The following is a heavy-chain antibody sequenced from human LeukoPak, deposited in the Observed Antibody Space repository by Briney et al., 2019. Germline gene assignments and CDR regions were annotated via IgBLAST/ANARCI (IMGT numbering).Heavy chain of an antibody. Sequence: NPSETLSLTCTVSGGSISSYYWSWIRQPPGKGLEWIGYIYYSGSTNYNPSLKSRVTISVDTSKNQFSLKLSSVTAADTAAYYCARANSSGWPPYFDYWGQGTLVTVSS. CDR1: GGSISSYY. CDR2: IYYSGST. J-gene: IGHJ4*02. CDR3: ARANSSGWPPYFDY. D-gene: IGHD6-19*01. V-gene: IGHV4-59*01.